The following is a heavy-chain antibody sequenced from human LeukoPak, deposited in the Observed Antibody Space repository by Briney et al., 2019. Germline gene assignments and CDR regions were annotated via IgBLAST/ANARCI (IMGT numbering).Heavy chain of an antibody. CDR1: GYTFTGYY. CDR3: ARESRGSYYYGMDV. J-gene: IGHJ6*02. Sequence: GASVKVSCKASGYTFTGYYVHWVPQAPGQGLEWMGWINPNSGGTNYAQKFQGRVTMTRDTSISTAYMELSRLRSDDTAVYYCARESRGSYYYGMDVWGQGTTVTVSS. D-gene: IGHD3-16*01. V-gene: IGHV1-2*02. CDR2: INPNSGGT.